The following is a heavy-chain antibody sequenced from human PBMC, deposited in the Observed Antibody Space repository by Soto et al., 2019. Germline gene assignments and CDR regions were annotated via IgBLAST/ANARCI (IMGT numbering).Heavy chain of an antibody. CDR3: AAGGGGSRY. V-gene: IGHV1-3*05. D-gene: IGHD2-15*01. Sequence: QVQLLQSGAEEKKSGASVKVSCKASGYTFISYAMHWVRQAPGQSLEWMGWINPGNGDTKYSQTLQGRVTLTRDTAANTAYMELTSLNSADTAVYYCAAGGGGSRYWGQGTLVTVSS. J-gene: IGHJ4*02. CDR1: GYTFISYA. CDR2: INPGNGDT.